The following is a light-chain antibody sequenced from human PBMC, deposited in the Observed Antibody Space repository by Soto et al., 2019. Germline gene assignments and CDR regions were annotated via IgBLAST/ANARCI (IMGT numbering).Light chain of an antibody. V-gene: IGLV2-23*01. CDR3: CSYAGASTYV. CDR1: SSDVGSYDL. J-gene: IGLJ1*01. CDR2: EAT. Sequence: QSALTQPASVSGSPGQSITISCTGTSSDVGSYDLVSWYQQHPGKAPKLMIYEATKRPSGVSVRFSGSKSGNTASLTISGLQADDEADYYCCSYAGASTYVFGIGTKLTVL.